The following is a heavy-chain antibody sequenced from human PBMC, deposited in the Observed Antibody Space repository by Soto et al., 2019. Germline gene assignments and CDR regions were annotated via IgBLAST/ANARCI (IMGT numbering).Heavy chain of an antibody. D-gene: IGHD2-2*01. Sequence: GGSLRLSCAASGFTFSSFEMNWVRQAPGKRLEWVSYISSSGSTIYYADSVKGRFTISRDNAKNSPYLQMNSLRVEDTSVYYCASQPAVWPYNWFDPWGQGTLXTV. CDR1: GFTFSSFE. CDR3: ASQPAVWPYNWFDP. V-gene: IGHV3-48*03. J-gene: IGHJ5*02. CDR2: ISSSGSTI.